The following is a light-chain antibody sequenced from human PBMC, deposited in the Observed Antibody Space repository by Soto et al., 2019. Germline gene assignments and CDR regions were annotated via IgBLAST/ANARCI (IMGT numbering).Light chain of an antibody. V-gene: IGKV3-20*01. Sequence: EIVLTQSPGTLSLSPGERVTLSCRASQSVSSTYVAWYQQKSGQAPRLLIYGASSRATGIPDRFSGSGSGTDFTLTISRLGPEDFAVYYCHQYVSSWTFGQGTKVDI. CDR2: GAS. J-gene: IGKJ1*01. CDR1: QSVSSTY. CDR3: HQYVSSWT.